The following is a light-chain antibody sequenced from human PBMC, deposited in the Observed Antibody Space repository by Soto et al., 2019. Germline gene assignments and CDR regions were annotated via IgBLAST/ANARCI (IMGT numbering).Light chain of an antibody. J-gene: IGLJ1*01. CDR2: DNN. CDR1: SSNIGSNA. Sequence: QSALTQAPSASGTPGQRVTISCSGSSSNIGSNAVSWYQQLPGTAPKLLIYDNNRRPAGVPDRFSASKSGTSASLAISGLRSEDEADYYCAVWDDSLNGFFAFGTGTKVTVL. CDR3: AVWDDSLNGFFA. V-gene: IGLV1-44*01.